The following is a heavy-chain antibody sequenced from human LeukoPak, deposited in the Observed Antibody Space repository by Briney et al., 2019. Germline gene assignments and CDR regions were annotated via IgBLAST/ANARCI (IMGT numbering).Heavy chain of an antibody. V-gene: IGHV4-39*07. CDR3: ARVIAVAGISFDP. Sequence: SETLSLTCTVSGGSISSSSYYWGWIRQPPGKGLEWIGSIYYTGSTYCNPSLKSRVTISVDTSKNQFSLKLSSVTAADTAMYYCARVIAVAGISFDPWGQGTLVTVSS. D-gene: IGHD6-19*01. J-gene: IGHJ5*02. CDR1: GGSISSSSYY. CDR2: IYYTGST.